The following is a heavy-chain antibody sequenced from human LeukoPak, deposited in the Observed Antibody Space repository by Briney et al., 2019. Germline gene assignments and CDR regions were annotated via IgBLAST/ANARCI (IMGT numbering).Heavy chain of an antibody. CDR3: ARSDIVVVQRPLEFGWFDP. CDR1: GGTFSSYA. V-gene: IGHV1-69*05. D-gene: IGHD2-2*01. CDR2: IIPIFGTA. Sequence: WASVKVSCKASGGTFSSYAISWVRQAPGQGLEWMGGIIPIFGTANYAQKFQGRVTITTDESTSTAYMELSSLRSEDTAVYHCARSDIVVVQRPLEFGWFDPWGQGTLVTVSS. J-gene: IGHJ5*02.